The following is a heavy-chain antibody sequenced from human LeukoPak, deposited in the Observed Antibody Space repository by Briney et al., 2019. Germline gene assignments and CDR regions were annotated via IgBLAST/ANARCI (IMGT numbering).Heavy chain of an antibody. V-gene: IGHV1-18*01. J-gene: IGHJ4*02. CDR2: IGAYNGNT. CDR1: GYTFTSYG. Sequence: ASVKVSCKASGYTFTSYGISWVRQAPGQGLEWMGWIGAYNGNTNYAQKLQGRVTMTTDTSTSTAYMELRSLRSDDTAVYYCARDRGYDILTGSDYWGQGTLVTVSS. D-gene: IGHD3-9*01. CDR3: ARDRGYDILTGSDY.